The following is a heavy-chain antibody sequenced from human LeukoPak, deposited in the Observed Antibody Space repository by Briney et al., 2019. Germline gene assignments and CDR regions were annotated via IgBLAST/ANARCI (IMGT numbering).Heavy chain of an antibody. V-gene: IGHV4-61*01. CDR2: IYYSGST. CDR3: ARGPRGYSYGYHY. J-gene: IGHJ4*02. Sequence: SETLSLTCAVSGYSISSGYYWGWIGQPPGKGLEWIGYIYYSGSTNYNPSLKSRVTISVDTSKNQFSLKLSSVTAADTAVYYCARGPRGYSYGYHYWGQGTQVTVSS. D-gene: IGHD5-18*01. CDR1: GYSISSGYY.